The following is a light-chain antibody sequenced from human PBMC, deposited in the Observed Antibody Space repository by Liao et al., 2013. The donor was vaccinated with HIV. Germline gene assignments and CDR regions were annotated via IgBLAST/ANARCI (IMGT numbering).Light chain of an antibody. CDR2: QDA. Sequence: SYELTQPPSVSVSPGQTATIPCSGDKLGDTFVSWYQQKAGQSPVPVIYQDAKRPSGIPERFSGSNSGNTATLTISGTQALDEADYYCQAWDSSTNYVFGTGTQVTVL. CDR1: KLGDTF. J-gene: IGLJ1*01. V-gene: IGLV3-1*01. CDR3: QAWDSSTNYV.